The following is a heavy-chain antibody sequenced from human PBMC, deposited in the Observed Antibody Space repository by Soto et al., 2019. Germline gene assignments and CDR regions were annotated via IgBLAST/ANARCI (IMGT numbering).Heavy chain of an antibody. CDR2: INPSGGST. D-gene: IGHD1-26*01. CDR1: GYTFTSYY. CDR3: ARDFQTATSGSPWYYFDY. Sequence: GASVKVSCKASGYTFTSYYMHWVRQAPGQGLEWMGIINPSGGSTSYAQKFQGRVTMTRDTSTSTVYMELSSLRSEDTAVYYCARDFQTATSGSPWYYFDYWGQGTLVTVSS. V-gene: IGHV1-46*01. J-gene: IGHJ4*02.